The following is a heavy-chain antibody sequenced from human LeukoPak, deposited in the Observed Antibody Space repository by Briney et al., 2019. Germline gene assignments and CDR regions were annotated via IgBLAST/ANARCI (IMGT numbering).Heavy chain of an antibody. CDR2: ISGSGVTT. V-gene: IGHV3-23*01. J-gene: IGHJ4*02. D-gene: IGHD3-10*01. CDR1: GFTFSSYA. Sequence: GGSLRLSCAASGFTFSSYAMSWVRQAPEKGLEWVSAISGSGVTTYYADYVKGRFTISRDNSKNTLYLQMNSLRAEDTALYDCAKDRDYYLVGFFDYWGQGTLVTVSS. CDR3: AKDRDYYLVGFFDY.